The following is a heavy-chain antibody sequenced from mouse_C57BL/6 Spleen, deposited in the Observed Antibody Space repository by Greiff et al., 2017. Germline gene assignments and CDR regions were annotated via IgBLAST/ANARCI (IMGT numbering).Heavy chain of an antibody. CDR2: INPGSGGT. J-gene: IGHJ2*01. V-gene: IGHV1-54*01. CDR3: ARSSTGYYFDY. Sequence: QVQLQQSGAELVRPGTSVKVSCKASGYAFTNYLIEWVKQRPGQGLEWIGVINPGSGGTNYNEKFKGKATLTADKSSSTAYMQLSSLTSEDSAVYFCARSSTGYYFDYWGQGTTLTVSS. CDR1: GYAFTNYL. D-gene: IGHD2-10*02.